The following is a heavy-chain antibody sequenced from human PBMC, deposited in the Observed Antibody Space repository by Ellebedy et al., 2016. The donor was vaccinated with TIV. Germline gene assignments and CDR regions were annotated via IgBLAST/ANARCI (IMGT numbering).Heavy chain of an antibody. J-gene: IGHJ6*02. V-gene: IGHV1-2*04. CDR2: INPNSGGT. CDR3: ARVSVTGMVIHYYGMDV. D-gene: IGHD5-18*01. CDR1: GYTFTGYY. Sequence: ASVKVSCKASGYTFTGYYMHWVRQVPGQGLEWMGWINPNSGGTKYAQNFQGWVTMTRDTSISTAYIELSRLTSDDTAVYYCARVSVTGMVIHYYGMDVWGQGTTATVSS.